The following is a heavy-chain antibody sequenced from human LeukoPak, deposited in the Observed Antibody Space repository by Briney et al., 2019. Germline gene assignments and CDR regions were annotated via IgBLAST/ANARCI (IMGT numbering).Heavy chain of an antibody. CDR1: GFTFSSYS. V-gene: IGHV3-48*04. D-gene: IGHD2-2*01. Sequence: PGGSLRLSCAASGFTFSSYSMNWVRQAPGKGLEWVSYISSSSSTIYYADSVKGRFTISRDNAKNSLYLQMNSLRAEDTAVYYCARDLRRDCSSTSCYRVFDPWGQGTLVTVSS. J-gene: IGHJ5*02. CDR2: ISSSSSTI. CDR3: ARDLRRDCSSTSCYRVFDP.